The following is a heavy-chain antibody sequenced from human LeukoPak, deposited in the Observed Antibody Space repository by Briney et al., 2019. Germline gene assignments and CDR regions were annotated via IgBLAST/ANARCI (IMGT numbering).Heavy chain of an antibody. Sequence: SGTLSLTCTVSGDSIISGTYYWGWIRQPPGEGLEWLGSIYYNGNTYYNPSLKSRVTISVDTSKNQFHLKLSSVTAADTAVYYCARHAGGIAAAGTRPFDYWGQGTLVTVST. J-gene: IGHJ4*02. D-gene: IGHD6-13*01. V-gene: IGHV4-39*01. CDR3: ARHAGGIAAAGTRPFDY. CDR2: IYYNGNT. CDR1: GDSIISGTYY.